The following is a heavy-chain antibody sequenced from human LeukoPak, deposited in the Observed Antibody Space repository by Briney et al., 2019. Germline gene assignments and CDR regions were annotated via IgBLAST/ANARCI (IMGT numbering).Heavy chain of an antibody. CDR1: GGSISSYY. Sequence: PSETLSLTCTVSGGSISSYYWSWIRQPPGKGLEWIGSIYHSGSTYYNPSLKSRVTISVDTSKNQFSLKLSSVTAADTAVYYCAREAAGGSYYVDYWGQGTLVTVSS. CDR3: AREAAGGSYYVDY. D-gene: IGHD1-26*01. V-gene: IGHV4-38-2*02. CDR2: IYHSGST. J-gene: IGHJ4*02.